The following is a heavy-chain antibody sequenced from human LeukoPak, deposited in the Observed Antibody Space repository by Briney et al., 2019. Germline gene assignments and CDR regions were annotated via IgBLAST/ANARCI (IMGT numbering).Heavy chain of an antibody. Sequence: PGGSLRLSCAASGFIVSDNYMSWVRQAPGKGLEWVSIIHSGGNTYYTDSVKGRFTISRDNSKSTLSLQMNSLRVEDTAVYYCVSHSDSLTSYSFDYWGQGTLVTVSS. CDR3: VSHSDSLTSYSFDY. V-gene: IGHV3-53*01. J-gene: IGHJ4*02. CDR2: IHSGGNT. D-gene: IGHD3-9*01. CDR1: GFIVSDNY.